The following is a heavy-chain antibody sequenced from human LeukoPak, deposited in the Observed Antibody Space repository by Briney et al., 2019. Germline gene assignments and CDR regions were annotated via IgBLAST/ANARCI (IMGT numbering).Heavy chain of an antibody. CDR2: MNPNSGNT. D-gene: IGHD6-19*01. J-gene: IGHJ3*02. CDR3: ARGSNGWPYQDAFDI. Sequence: GASVKVSCKASGYTFTSYDINWVRQATGQGLEWMGWMNPNSGNTGYAQRFQGRLTMTRNTSISTAYMELSSLRSEDTAVYYCARGSNGWPYQDAFDIWGQGTMVTVSS. CDR1: GYTFTSYD. V-gene: IGHV1-8*01.